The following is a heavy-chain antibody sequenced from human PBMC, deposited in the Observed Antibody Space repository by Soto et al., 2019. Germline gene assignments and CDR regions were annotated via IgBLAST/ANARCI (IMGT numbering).Heavy chain of an antibody. CDR3: ARGQRFSGWFDP. J-gene: IGHJ5*02. Sequence: QVQLQESGPGLVKPSETLSLTCTVSGSDISTYYLTWIRQPAGKGLEWIGRIYSSGSTKYNPSRKSRVTMSLDTSKNQFSLRLSSVTAADTAVYYCARGQRFSGWFDPWGHGTLVTVSS. D-gene: IGHD3-3*01. CDR2: IYSSGST. V-gene: IGHV4-4*07. CDR1: GSDISTYY.